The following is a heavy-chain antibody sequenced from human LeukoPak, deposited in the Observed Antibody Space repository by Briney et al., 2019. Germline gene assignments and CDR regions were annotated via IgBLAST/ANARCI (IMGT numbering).Heavy chain of an antibody. J-gene: IGHJ5*02. D-gene: IGHD3-10*01. CDR1: GYKFPYHW. Sequence: GESLKISCKGSGYKFPYHWIAWVRQMPGKGLEWLGIIYPGDADTRYSPFFQGHVTISVDKSISTAYLQWNSLKASDTAMYYCARLPNSGADLTWFDPWGQGTLVTVSS. V-gene: IGHV5-51*01. CDR2: IYPGDADT. CDR3: ARLPNSGADLTWFDP.